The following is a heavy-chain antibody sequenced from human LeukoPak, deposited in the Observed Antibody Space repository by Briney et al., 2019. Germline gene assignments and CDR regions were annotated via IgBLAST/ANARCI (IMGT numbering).Heavy chain of an antibody. J-gene: IGHJ5*02. V-gene: IGHV3-74*01. CDR1: GFTFSHHW. Sequence: SGGSLRLSCAASGFTFSHHWMHWVRQAPGKGLVWVSHISSDESSTTYADSVKGRFTISRDNRKNTLYLQMNSLRVEDTAMYYCTRNPDGRNWFDPWGQGTLVTVFS. CDR3: TRNPDGRNWFDP. D-gene: IGHD1-14*01. CDR2: ISSDESST.